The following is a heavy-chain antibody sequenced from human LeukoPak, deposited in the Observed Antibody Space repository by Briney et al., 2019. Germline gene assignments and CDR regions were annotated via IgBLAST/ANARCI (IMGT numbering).Heavy chain of an antibody. Sequence: PGGSLRLSCAASGFTVSSNYVSWVRQAPGKGLEWVANIKQDGSEKYYVDSVKGRFTISRDNAKNSLYLQMNSLRAEDTAVYYCARAGGSGSSAGYWGQGTLVTVSS. V-gene: IGHV3-7*01. J-gene: IGHJ4*02. CDR3: ARAGGSGSSAGY. D-gene: IGHD3-10*01. CDR2: IKQDGSEK. CDR1: GFTVSSNY.